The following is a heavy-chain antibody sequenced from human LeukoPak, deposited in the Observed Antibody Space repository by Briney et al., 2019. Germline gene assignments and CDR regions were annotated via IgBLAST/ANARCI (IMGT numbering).Heavy chain of an antibody. V-gene: IGHV3-23*01. D-gene: IGHD1-26*01. CDR2: ISGNSVTI. CDR1: GFTFSSYG. CDR3: AKILSGTYSFDL. Sequence: PGGSLRLSCAASGFTFSSYGMHWVRQAPGKGLEWVSAISGNSVTIYYADSVKGRFTISRDNSKNTLYLQMYSLRAEDTAVYYCAKILSGTYSFDLWGQGTLVTVSS. J-gene: IGHJ4*02.